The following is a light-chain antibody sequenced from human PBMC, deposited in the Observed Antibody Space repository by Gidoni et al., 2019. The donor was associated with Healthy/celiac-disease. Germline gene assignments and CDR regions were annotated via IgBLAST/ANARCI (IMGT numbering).Light chain of an antibody. V-gene: IGKV3-11*01. CDR2: DAS. J-gene: IGKJ5*01. Sequence: PATLSLSPGERATLSCRASQSVSSYLAWYQQKPGQAPRLLIYDASNRATGIPARFSGSGSGTDFTLTISSLEPEDFAVYYCQQRSNWPVTFGQGTRLEIK. CDR1: QSVSSY. CDR3: QQRSNWPVT.